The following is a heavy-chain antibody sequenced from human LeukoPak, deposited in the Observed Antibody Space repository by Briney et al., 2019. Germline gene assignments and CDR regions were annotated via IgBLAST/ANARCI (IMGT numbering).Heavy chain of an antibody. Sequence: ASVKVSCKASGYTFTSYGISWVRQAPGQGLEWMGWISAYNGNTNYAQKLQGRVTMTTDTSTSTAHMELRSLRSDDTAVYYCARDKKIASNWFDPWGQGTLVTVSS. CDR2: ISAYNGNT. CDR3: ARDKKIASNWFDP. CDR1: GYTFTSYG. D-gene: IGHD6-13*01. V-gene: IGHV1-18*01. J-gene: IGHJ5*02.